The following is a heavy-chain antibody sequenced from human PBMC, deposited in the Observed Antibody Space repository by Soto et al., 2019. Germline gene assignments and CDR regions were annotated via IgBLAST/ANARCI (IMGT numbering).Heavy chain of an antibody. CDR3: AHIVTGCFT. D-gene: IGHD3-16*01. Sequence: QITLKESGPTLVKPTQTLTLTCTISGFSLITSGVGVGWIRQPPGKALEWLALIYWDDDKRYSPSLKSRLTITQDTSQNPVVLTMNNMDPVDTATYYCAHIVTGCFTWGRGALVTVSS. CDR2: IYWDDDK. J-gene: IGHJ5*02. V-gene: IGHV2-5*02. CDR1: GFSLITSGVG.